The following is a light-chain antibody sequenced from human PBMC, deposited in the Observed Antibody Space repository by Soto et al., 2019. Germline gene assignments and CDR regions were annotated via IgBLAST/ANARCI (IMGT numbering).Light chain of an antibody. V-gene: IGKV3-11*01. CDR3: QQRGIWPSMYT. Sequence: EIVLTQSPVTLSLSPGERATLSCRASQSVSSFLAWYQQKPGQAPRLLIYDASNRATGIPARFSGSGSGTDFTLTISSLEPEDFAVYYCQQRGIWPSMYTFGQGTKLEIK. CDR1: QSVSSF. CDR2: DAS. J-gene: IGKJ2*01.